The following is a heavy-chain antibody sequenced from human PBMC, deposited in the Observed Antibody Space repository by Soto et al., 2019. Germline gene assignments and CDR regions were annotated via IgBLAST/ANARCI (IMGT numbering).Heavy chain of an antibody. D-gene: IGHD2-15*01. J-gene: IGHJ4*02. CDR2: IIPIFGTA. Sequence: QVQLVQSGAEVKKPGSSVKVSCKASGGTFSSYAISWVRQAPGQGLEWMGGIIPIFGTANYAQTFQGRDTINANKSTSTAYMEQISLRSEDTAVYYCARESLYCSGVSCYFLPAIDYWGQGNLVTVSS. CDR1: GGTFSSYA. V-gene: IGHV1-69*14. CDR3: ARESLYCSGVSCYFLPAIDY.